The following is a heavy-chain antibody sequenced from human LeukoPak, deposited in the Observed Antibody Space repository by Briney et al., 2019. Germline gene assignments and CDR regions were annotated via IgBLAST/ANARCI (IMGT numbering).Heavy chain of an antibody. D-gene: IGHD3-3*01. Sequence: GASVKVSCKASGYTFTSYGINWVRQATGQGLEWMGWMNPNSGNTGYAQKSQGRVTMTRNTSISTAYMELSSLRSEDTAVYYCARGRSYYDFWSGYYNGGLDAFDIWGQGTMATVSS. CDR2: MNPNSGNT. CDR1: GYTFTSYG. V-gene: IGHV1-8*02. J-gene: IGHJ3*02. CDR3: ARGRSYYDFWSGYYNGGLDAFDI.